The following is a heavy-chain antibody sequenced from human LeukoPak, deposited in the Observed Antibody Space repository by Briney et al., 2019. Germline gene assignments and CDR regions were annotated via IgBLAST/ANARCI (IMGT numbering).Heavy chain of an antibody. Sequence: GGSLRLSCAASGFTVRDNYMSWVRQAPGKGLEWVSLIYSGGNTFYPDSVRGRFTISRDDSKNTLSLQMNSLRAEDTAVYYCARDIGSSAGFDYWGQGTLVTVSS. J-gene: IGHJ4*02. V-gene: IGHV3-66*01. D-gene: IGHD6-13*01. CDR3: ARDIGSSAGFDY. CDR2: IYSGGNT. CDR1: GFTVRDNY.